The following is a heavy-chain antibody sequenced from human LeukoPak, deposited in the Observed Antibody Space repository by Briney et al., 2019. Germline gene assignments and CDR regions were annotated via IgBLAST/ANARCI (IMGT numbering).Heavy chain of an antibody. V-gene: IGHV4-34*01. CDR3: ARGSYAAAGTGRYFQH. CDR2: INHSGST. CDR1: GGSFSGYY. Sequence: SETLSLTCAVYGGSFSGYYWSWIRQPPGKGLEWIGEINHSGSTNYNPSPKSRVTISVDTSKNQVSLKLSSVTAADTAVYYCARGSYAAAGTGRYFQHWGQGTLVTVSS. J-gene: IGHJ1*01. D-gene: IGHD6-13*01.